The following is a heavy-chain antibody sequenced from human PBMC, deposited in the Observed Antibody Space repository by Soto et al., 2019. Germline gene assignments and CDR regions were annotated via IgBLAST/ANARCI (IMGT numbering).Heavy chain of an antibody. CDR1: GGSISSGGYY. CDR3: ARGLGYCSGGSCYWPYWFDP. J-gene: IGHJ5*02. Sequence: SETLSLTCTVSGGSISSGGYYWSWIHQHPGKGLEWIGYIYYSGSTYYNPSLKSRVTISVDTSKNQFSLKLSSVTAADTAVYYCARGLGYCSGGSCYWPYWFDPWGQGTLVTVSS. D-gene: IGHD2-15*01. V-gene: IGHV4-31*03. CDR2: IYYSGST.